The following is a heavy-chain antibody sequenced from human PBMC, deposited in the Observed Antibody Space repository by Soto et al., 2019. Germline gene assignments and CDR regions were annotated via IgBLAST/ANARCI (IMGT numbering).Heavy chain of an antibody. CDR3: ARDLGFARLVRYGMDV. CDR2: IWYDGSNK. Sequence: GGSLRLSCAASGFTFSSYGMHWVRQAPGKGLEWVAVIWYDGSNKYYADSVKGRFTISRDNSKNTLYLQMNSLRAEDTAVYYCARDLGFARLVRYGMDVWGQGTTFTVSS. CDR1: GFTFSSYG. J-gene: IGHJ6*02. D-gene: IGHD3-10*01. V-gene: IGHV3-33*01.